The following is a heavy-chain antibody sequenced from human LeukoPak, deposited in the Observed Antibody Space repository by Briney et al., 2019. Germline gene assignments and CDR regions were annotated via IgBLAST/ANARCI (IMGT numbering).Heavy chain of an antibody. J-gene: IGHJ4*02. CDR2: IWSDGTNK. D-gene: IGHD4-11*01. CDR3: AKDAQRGFDYSNSLEY. Sequence: EGSMRLSCAASGFTLSHFGFHWVRQAPGKGLEWVAVIWSDGTNKYYGDSVKGRFIIQRDDHQKTVYLQMNRLRAEDTAIYYCAKDAQRGFDYSNSLEYWGQGSLVTVSS. CDR1: GFTLSHFG. V-gene: IGHV3-33*06.